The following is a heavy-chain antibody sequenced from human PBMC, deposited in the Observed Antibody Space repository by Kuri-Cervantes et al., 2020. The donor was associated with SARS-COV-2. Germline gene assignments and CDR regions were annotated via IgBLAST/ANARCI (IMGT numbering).Heavy chain of an antibody. CDR3: ARGTSTFRVITTPFDY. Sequence: GSLRLSCTVSGYSISSGYYWGWIRQPPGKGLEWIGSIYHSGSTYYNPSLKSRVTISVDTSKNQFSLKLSSVTAADTAVYYCARGTSTFRVITTPFDYWGQGTLVTVSS. V-gene: IGHV4-38-2*02. D-gene: IGHD3-22*01. CDR1: GYSISSGYY. J-gene: IGHJ4*02. CDR2: IYHSGST.